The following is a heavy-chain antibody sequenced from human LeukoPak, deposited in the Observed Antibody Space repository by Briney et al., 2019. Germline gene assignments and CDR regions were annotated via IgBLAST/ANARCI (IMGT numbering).Heavy chain of an antibody. D-gene: IGHD5-18*01. CDR3: ARDEGRVQLWSFDY. J-gene: IGHJ4*02. CDR2: INPNSGGT. V-gene: IGHV1-2*02. CDR1: GYTFTGYY. Sequence: ASVKVSCKASGYTFTGYYMHWVRQAPGQGLEWMGWINPNSGGTNYAQKFQGRVTMTRDTSISTAYMELSRLRSDDTAVYYCARDEGRVQLWSFDYWGQGTLVTVSS.